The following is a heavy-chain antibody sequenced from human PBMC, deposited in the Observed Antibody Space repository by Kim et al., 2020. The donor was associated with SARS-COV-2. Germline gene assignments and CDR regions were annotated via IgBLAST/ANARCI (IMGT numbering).Heavy chain of an antibody. CDR1: GGSLSNSNW. Sequence: SETLSLTCTVSGGSLSNSNWWSWVRQPPETGLEWIGEIYHSGSANYNPSLKSRVTMSVDKSKNQFSLTLSSVTAADTAVYYCARVGYSYGLDTFDIWGQGTMVTVSS. J-gene: IGHJ3*02. CDR2: IYHSGSA. D-gene: IGHD5-18*01. CDR3: ARVGYSYGLDTFDI. V-gene: IGHV4-4*02.